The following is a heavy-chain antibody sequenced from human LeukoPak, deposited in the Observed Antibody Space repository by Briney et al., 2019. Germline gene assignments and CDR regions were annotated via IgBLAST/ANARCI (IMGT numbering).Heavy chain of an antibody. Sequence: PGGSLRLSCAASGFNFRGYAMSWVRQAPGKGLEWVSAISGSGGRAHYADSVKGRFTISRDNSKNTLYLQMNSLRAEDTAVYYCAKQNYDILTGPPNFDYWGQGTLVTVSS. CDR1: GFNFRGYA. D-gene: IGHD3-9*01. J-gene: IGHJ4*02. V-gene: IGHV3-23*01. CDR3: AKQNYDILTGPPNFDY. CDR2: ISGSGGRA.